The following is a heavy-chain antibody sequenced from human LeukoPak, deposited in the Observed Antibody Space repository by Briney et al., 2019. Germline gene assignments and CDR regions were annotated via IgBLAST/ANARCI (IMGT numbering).Heavy chain of an antibody. Sequence: GGSLRLSCAASGFTFSSYWMSWVRQAPGKGLEWVANIKQDGSEKYYVDSVKGRFTISRDNAKNSLYLQMNSLRAEDTAVYYCASPKDLEWFLYWGQGTLVTVSS. CDR3: ASPKDLEWFLY. J-gene: IGHJ4*02. V-gene: IGHV3-7*01. CDR2: IKQDGSEK. D-gene: IGHD3-3*01. CDR1: GFTFSSYW.